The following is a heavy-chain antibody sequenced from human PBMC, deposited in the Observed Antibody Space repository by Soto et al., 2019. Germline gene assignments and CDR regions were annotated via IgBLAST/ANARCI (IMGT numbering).Heavy chain of an antibody. D-gene: IGHD1-1*01. V-gene: IGHV3-9*01. CDR1: GFTFDDYA. Sequence: GGSLRLSCAASGFTFDDYAMHWVRQAPGKGLEWVSGISWNSGSIGYADSVKGRFTISRDNAKNSLYLQMNSLRAEDTALYYCAKDVTAGTGYYGMDVWGQGTTVTVSS. J-gene: IGHJ6*02. CDR2: ISWNSGSI. CDR3: AKDVTAGTGYYGMDV.